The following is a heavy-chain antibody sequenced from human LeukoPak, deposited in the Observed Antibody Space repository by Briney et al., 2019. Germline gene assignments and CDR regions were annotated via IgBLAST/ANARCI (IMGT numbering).Heavy chain of an antibody. V-gene: IGHV4-39*01. J-gene: IGHJ4*02. CDR2: IYCSGTT. D-gene: IGHD3-10*01. Sequence: SETLSLTCTVSGGSISSRSYYWGWIRQPPGKGLEWIGTIYCSGTTYYNPSLKSRVTISVDTSNNQFSLKLTSVTAADTAVYYCARIASYGSGSYYEDYWGQGTLVTVSS. CDR3: ARIASYGSGSYYEDY. CDR1: GGSISSRSYY.